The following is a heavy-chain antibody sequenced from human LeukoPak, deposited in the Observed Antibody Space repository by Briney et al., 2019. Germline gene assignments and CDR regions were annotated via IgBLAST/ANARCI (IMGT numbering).Heavy chain of an antibody. J-gene: IGHJ4*02. CDR3: ARVSSGYEGSDY. CDR1: GGTFSSYA. CDR2: IIPIFGTA. D-gene: IGHD5-12*01. V-gene: IGHV1-69*05. Sequence: SVKVSCKASGGTFSSYAISWVRQAPGQGLEWMGRIIPIFGTANYAQKFQGRVTITTDESTSTAYMELSSLNSDDTAVYYCARVSSGYEGSDYWGQGTLVTVSS.